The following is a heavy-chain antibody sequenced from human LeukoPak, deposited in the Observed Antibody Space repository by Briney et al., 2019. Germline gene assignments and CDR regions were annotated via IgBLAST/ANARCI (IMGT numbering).Heavy chain of an antibody. CDR3: ARGVMLRYFDWLGVWFDP. V-gene: IGHV1-69*06. D-gene: IGHD3-9*01. CDR2: IIPIFGTA. CDR1: GGTFSSYA. Sequence: GASVKVSCKASGGTFSSYAISWVRQAPGQGLEWMGGIIPIFGTANYAQKFQGRVTITADKSTSTAYMELSSLRSEDTAVYYCARGVMLRYFDWLGVWFDPWGQGTLVTVSS. J-gene: IGHJ5*02.